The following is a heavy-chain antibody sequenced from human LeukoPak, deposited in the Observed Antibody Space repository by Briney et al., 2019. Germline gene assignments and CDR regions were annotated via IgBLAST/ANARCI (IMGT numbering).Heavy chain of an antibody. D-gene: IGHD2-15*01. CDR1: GGSISSGDYY. CDR3: ARGGKAAVRFDL. J-gene: IGHJ2*01. Sequence: SLTLSLTCTVSGGSISSGDYYWSWIRQPPGKGLEWIGYIYYSGSTYYNPSLKSRVTISVDTSKNQFSLKLSSVTAADTAVYYCARGGKAAVRFDLWGRGTLVTVSS. CDR2: IYYSGST. V-gene: IGHV4-30-4*01.